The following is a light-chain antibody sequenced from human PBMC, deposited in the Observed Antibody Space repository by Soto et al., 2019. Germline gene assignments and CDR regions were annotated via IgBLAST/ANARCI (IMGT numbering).Light chain of an antibody. CDR3: AGWDDSLHGLL. CDR1: SSNIGTNY. J-gene: IGLJ1*01. V-gene: IGLV1-47*01. CDR2: RNN. Sequence: QSVLTQPPSASGTPGQRVTISCSGGSSNIGTNYVYRYQQLPGTAPKLLIYRNNLRPSGVPDRFSASKSGTSASLAISGLRSEDEGDYFCAGWDDSLHGLLFGAGTKLTVL.